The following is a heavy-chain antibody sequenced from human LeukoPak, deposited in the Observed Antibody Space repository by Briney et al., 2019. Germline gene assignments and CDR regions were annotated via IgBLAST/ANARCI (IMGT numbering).Heavy chain of an antibody. CDR1: GGTFINYA. Sequence: SVKVSCKTSGGTFINYAFCWVRQAPGQGLEWMGGIIPVLNAANYAQRFQGRVTITADKSTNTVYMELSTLRFEDTAIYYCARKKGGDIYNWNEPDSWFDPWGQGTLVTVSS. J-gene: IGHJ5*02. CDR2: IIPVLNAA. D-gene: IGHD1-20*01. V-gene: IGHV1-69*06. CDR3: ARKKGGDIYNWNEPDSWFDP.